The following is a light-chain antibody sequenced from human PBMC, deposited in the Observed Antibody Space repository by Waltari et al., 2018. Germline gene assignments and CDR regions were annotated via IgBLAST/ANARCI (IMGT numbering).Light chain of an antibody. CDR3: QQYHNLFT. V-gene: IGKV1-33*01. CDR1: QDISDH. CDR2: DAS. J-gene: IGKJ3*01. Sequence: DIQMTQSPSSLSASVRDRATITCRASQDISDHFNWWQQKPGKAPKLLIYDASNLETGVPSRFSGSGSGTYFSFTITSLQPEDIATYYCQQYHNLFTFGPGTKVQIK.